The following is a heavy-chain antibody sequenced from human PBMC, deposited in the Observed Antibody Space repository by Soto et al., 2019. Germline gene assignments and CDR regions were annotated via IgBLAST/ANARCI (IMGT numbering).Heavy chain of an antibody. D-gene: IGHD3-22*01. V-gene: IGHV4-59*01. J-gene: IGHJ4*02. Sequence: PSETLSLTCTVSGGSISSYYWSWIRQPPGKGLEWIGYIYYSGSTNYNPSLKSRVTISVDTSKSQFSLKLSSVTAADTAVYYCARWYYDSSGYGEVFDYWGQGTLVTVSS. CDR2: IYYSGST. CDR3: ARWYYDSSGYGEVFDY. CDR1: GGSISSYY.